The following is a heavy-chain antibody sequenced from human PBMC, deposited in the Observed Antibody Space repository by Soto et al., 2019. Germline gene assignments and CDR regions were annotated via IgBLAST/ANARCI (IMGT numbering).Heavy chain of an antibody. V-gene: IGHV1-8*01. J-gene: IGHJ5*02. CDR2: MNPNSGNT. Sequence: GASVKVSCKASGYTFTSYDINWVRQATGQGLEWMGWMNPNSGNTGYAQKFQGRVTMTRNTSISTAYMELSSLRSEDTAVYYCARGRRLWFGENWFYPWGQGTLVTVSS. CDR3: ARGRRLWFGENWFYP. CDR1: GYTFTSYD. D-gene: IGHD3-10*01.